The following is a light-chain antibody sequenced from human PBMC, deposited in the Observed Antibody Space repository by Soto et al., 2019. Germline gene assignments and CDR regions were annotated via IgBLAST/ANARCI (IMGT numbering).Light chain of an antibody. Sequence: PGERATLSCRASQSVSSYLAWYQQKPGQAPRLLIYDASNRATGIPARFSGSGSGTDFTLTISSLEPEDFAVYYCQQRSDWPRGTFGQGTKVEIK. CDR1: QSVSSY. CDR3: QQRSDWPRGT. J-gene: IGKJ1*01. V-gene: IGKV3-11*01. CDR2: DAS.